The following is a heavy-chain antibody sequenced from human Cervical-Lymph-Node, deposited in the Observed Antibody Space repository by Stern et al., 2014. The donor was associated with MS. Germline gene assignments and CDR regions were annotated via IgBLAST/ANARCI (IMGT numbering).Heavy chain of an antibody. Sequence: QITLKESGPTLVKPTQTLTLTCTFSGFSLRTSGVGVGWIRQPPGKALEWLALLYWDGDKRDGPSLRSPPTLHKHTTKKQVGLQLTDMAPVDTSTYYCVPREGSGTSFDPWGQGALVTVSS. CDR3: VPREGSGTSFDP. CDR1: GFSLRTSGVG. CDR2: LYWDGDK. J-gene: IGHJ5*02. V-gene: IGHV2-5*05. D-gene: IGHD1-1*01.